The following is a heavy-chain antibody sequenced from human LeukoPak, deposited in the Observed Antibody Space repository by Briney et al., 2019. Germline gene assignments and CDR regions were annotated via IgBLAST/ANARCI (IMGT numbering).Heavy chain of an antibody. J-gene: IGHJ6*02. CDR2: IIPIFGIA. CDR1: GGTFSSYA. D-gene: IGHD2-15*01. Sequence: ASVKVSCKASGGTFSSYAISWVRQAPGQGLEWMGRIIPIFGIANYAQKFQGRVTITADKSTSTAYMELSSLRSEDTTVYYCARLGYCSGGSCYGMDVWGQGTTVTVSS. V-gene: IGHV1-69*04. CDR3: ARLGYCSGGSCYGMDV.